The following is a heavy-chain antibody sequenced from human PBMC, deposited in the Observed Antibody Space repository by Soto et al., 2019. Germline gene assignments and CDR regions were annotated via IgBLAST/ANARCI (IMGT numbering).Heavy chain of an antibody. J-gene: IGHJ5*02. CDR3: ARGIATGQLDH. Sequence: QVQLVQSGAEVKKPGASVKISCKASGYTFTRYTMNWVRQAPGQRLEWMGWINPDNGNTKSSQKFQDRVIITRDTSASTAYMDLSSLRSEDTAVYYCARGIATGQLDHWGQGPLVTVSS. CDR2: INPDNGNT. CDR1: GYTFTRYT. D-gene: IGHD2-15*01. V-gene: IGHV1-3*01.